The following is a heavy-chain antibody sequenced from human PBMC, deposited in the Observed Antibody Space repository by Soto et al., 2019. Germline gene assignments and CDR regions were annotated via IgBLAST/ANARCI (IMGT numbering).Heavy chain of an antibody. D-gene: IGHD2-15*01. V-gene: IGHV1-69*06. J-gene: IGHJ5*02. Sequence: GPPVKVSCKASGGTFSTYTFSWVRQAPGQELEWMGRIIPIFGTPYYAQKFQGRVTITADKSTSTVYMELSSLGSDDTAVYFCARGLECRGYCLDKPTWFGPWGQGTLVTVSS. CDR3: ARGLECRGYCLDKPTWFGP. CDR1: GGTFSTYT. CDR2: IIPIFGTP.